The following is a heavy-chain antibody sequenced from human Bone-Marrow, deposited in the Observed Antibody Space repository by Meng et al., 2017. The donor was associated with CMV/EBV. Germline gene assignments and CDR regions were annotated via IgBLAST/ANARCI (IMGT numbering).Heavy chain of an antibody. CDR2: IHKDA. V-gene: IGHV3-74*01. CDR1: GFTFSSYW. Sequence: GESLKISCAASGFTFSSYWMHWVRQVPGKGLVWVSRIHKDAYYADSVRGRFTISIDNAKNTLYLQMNSLRAEDTAVYYCVRGADGYGNVDSWGQGTLVTVSS. CDR3: VRGADGYGNVDS. J-gene: IGHJ4*02. D-gene: IGHD5-24*01.